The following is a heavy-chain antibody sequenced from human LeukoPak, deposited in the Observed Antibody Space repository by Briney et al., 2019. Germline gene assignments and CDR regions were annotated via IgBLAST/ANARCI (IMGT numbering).Heavy chain of an antibody. CDR2: IYYSGST. CDR3: ARCNLGGYFDWSCWFDP. J-gene: IGHJ5*02. CDR1: GGSISTSTTYY. Sequence: SETRSLTCTVSGGSISTSTTYYWGWIRPPPRKGLEWIGSIYYSGSTYYSPSLKSRVTISVDTSKNQFSLKLSSVTAADTAVYYCARCNLGGYFDWSCWFDPWGQGTLVTVSS. V-gene: IGHV4-39*07. D-gene: IGHD3-9*01.